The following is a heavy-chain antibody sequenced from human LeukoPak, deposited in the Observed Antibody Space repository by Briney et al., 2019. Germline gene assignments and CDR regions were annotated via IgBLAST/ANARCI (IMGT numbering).Heavy chain of an antibody. CDR1: GFTFSSYA. CDR2: ISGSGGST. CDR3: ARSPWGFGELFHDAFDI. J-gene: IGHJ3*02. Sequence: PGGSLRLSCAASGFTFSSYAMSWVRQAPGKGLEWVSAISGSGGSTYYADSVKGRFTISRDNSKNTLYLQMNSLRAEDTAVYYCARSPWGFGELFHDAFDIWGQGTMVTVSS. V-gene: IGHV3-23*01. D-gene: IGHD3-10*01.